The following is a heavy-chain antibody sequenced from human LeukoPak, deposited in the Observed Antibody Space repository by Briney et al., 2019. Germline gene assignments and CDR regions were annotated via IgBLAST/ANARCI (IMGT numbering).Heavy chain of an antibody. CDR2: INPSGGST. V-gene: IGHV1-46*01. CDR1: GYTFTSYY. J-gene: IGHJ4*02. CDR3: ARDGGNYYDSSGYTYFDY. Sequence: ASVKVSCKASGYTFTSYYMHWVRQAPGQGLEWMGIINPSGGSTSYAQKFQGRVTMTRDMSTSTVYMELSSLRSEDTAVYYCARDGGNYYDSSGYTYFDYWGQGTLVTVSS. D-gene: IGHD3-22*01.